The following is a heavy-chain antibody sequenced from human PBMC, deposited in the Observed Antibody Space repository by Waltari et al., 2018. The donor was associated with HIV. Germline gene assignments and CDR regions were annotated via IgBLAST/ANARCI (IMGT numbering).Heavy chain of an antibody. Sequence: QVQLQESGPGLVKPSETLSLTCTVSGGSISSYYWSWIRQPPGKGLEWIGYIYYSGSTNYNPSLKSRVTISVDTSKNQFSLKLSSVTAADTAVYYCARVHDSSGYYQYYFDYWGQGTLVTVSS. V-gene: IGHV4-59*01. J-gene: IGHJ4*02. D-gene: IGHD3-22*01. CDR1: GGSISSYY. CDR3: ARVHDSSGYYQYYFDY. CDR2: IYYSGST.